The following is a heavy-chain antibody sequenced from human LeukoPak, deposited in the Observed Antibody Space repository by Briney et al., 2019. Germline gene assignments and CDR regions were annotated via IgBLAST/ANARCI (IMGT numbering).Heavy chain of an antibody. CDR1: VFTFSSYG. V-gene: IGHV3-30*18. CDR3: AKGLRYDSSGYPTHYYYYGMDV. D-gene: IGHD3-22*01. Sequence: GRPLRLSCAASVFTFSSYGMHGVRQAPGGGLEWVGVISYYGSNKYYADSVKGRFTISRDNSKNTLYLQMNSLKAEDTAVYYCAKGLRYDSSGYPTHYYYYGMDVWGQGTTVTVSS. J-gene: IGHJ6*02. CDR2: ISYYGSNK.